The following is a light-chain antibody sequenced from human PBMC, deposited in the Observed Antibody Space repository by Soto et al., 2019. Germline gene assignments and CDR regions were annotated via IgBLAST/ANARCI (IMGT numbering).Light chain of an antibody. CDR3: HQRSNSRT. J-gene: IGKJ4*01. V-gene: IGKV3-11*01. CDR2: DAS. CDR1: QSISSY. Sequence: EILLTQSQANLSVSPGERATLSCRASQSISSYLAWYQQKPGQAPRLLIYDASTRATGIPSRFSGSGSGKAFTLSVSSLQPEDFAVSYCHQRSNSRTFGGGTKV.